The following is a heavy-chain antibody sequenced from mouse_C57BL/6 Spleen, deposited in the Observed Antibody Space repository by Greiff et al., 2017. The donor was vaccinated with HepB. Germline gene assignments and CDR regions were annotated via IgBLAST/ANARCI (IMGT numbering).Heavy chain of an antibody. V-gene: IGHV1-52*01. Sequence: VKLQQPGAELVRPGSSVKLSCKASGYTFTSYWMHWVKQRPIQGLEWIGNIDPSDSETHYNQKFKDKATLTVDKSSSTAYMQLSSLTSEDSAVYYCARRKGLSQSHYFDYWGQGTTLTVSS. CDR2: IDPSDSET. CDR3: ARRKGLSQSHYFDY. CDR1: GYTFTSYW. D-gene: IGHD6-2*01. J-gene: IGHJ2*01.